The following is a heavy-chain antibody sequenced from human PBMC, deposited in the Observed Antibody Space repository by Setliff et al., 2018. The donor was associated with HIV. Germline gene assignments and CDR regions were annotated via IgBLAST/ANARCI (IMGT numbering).Heavy chain of an antibody. CDR3: ARDMTNYYDRSGSFGWFAP. V-gene: IGHV4-39*07. D-gene: IGHD3-22*01. CDR2: VYHSGST. CDR1: GGSISGSSYY. Sequence: SETLSLTCTVSGGSISGSSYYWGWIRQPPGKGLEWIGSVYHSGSTYYNPSLKSRVTISVDKSKNQFSVKLRSVTAADTAVYYCARDMTNYYDRSGSFGWFAPWGQGTPVTVSS. J-gene: IGHJ5*02.